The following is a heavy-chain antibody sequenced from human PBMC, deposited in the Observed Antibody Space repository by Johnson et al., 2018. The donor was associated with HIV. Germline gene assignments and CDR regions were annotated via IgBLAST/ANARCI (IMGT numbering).Heavy chain of an antibody. V-gene: IGHV3-11*01. D-gene: IGHD2-21*01. CDR3: AKDFVTHGAFDI. CDR1: GFTFSDYY. Sequence: QVQLVESGGGLVKPGGSLRLSCVASGFTFSDYYMGWIRQAPGKGLEWISYISSSDSTIYSADSVQGRFTISRDNAKKSLYLQMNSLRAEDTAVYYCAKDFVTHGAFDIWGQGTMVTVSS. CDR2: ISSSDSTI. J-gene: IGHJ3*02.